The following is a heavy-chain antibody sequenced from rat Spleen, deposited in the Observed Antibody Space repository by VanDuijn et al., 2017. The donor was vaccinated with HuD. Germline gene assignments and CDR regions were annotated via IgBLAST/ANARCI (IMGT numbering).Heavy chain of an antibody. Sequence: EVQLVESGGGLVQPGRSLKLSCAASGFTFSSFPMAWVRQAPTKGLEWVAYISTGGGSTYYRDSVKGRFTISRDNAKSSLYLQMDSLRSEDTATYYCTTGDYGFTRLFAYWGQGTLVSVSS. CDR3: TTGDYGFTRLFAY. J-gene: IGHJ3*01. CDR2: ISTGGGST. V-gene: IGHV5-27*01. D-gene: IGHD1-11*01. CDR1: GFTFSSFP.